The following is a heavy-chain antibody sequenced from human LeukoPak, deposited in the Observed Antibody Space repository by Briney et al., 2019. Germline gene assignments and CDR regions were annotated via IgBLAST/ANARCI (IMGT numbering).Heavy chain of an antibody. V-gene: IGHV5-51*01. J-gene: IGHJ5*02. D-gene: IGHD2-15*01. Sequence: GESLKISCQASGHTFTIYWLAWVRQMPGKGLEWMGVFYPGDSDTIYGPSFEGQVTFSADKSIKTAYLEWSSLKASDTAVYYCARRDCFGGSCTLRSWGQGTLVTVSS. CDR3: ARRDCFGGSCTLRS. CDR2: FYPGDSDT. CDR1: GHTFTIYW.